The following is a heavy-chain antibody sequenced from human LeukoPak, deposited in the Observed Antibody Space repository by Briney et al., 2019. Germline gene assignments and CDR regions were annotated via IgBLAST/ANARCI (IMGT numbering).Heavy chain of an antibody. J-gene: IGHJ3*02. Sequence: ASVKVSCKASGYTFTSYGISWVRQAPGQGLEWMGWISAYNGNTNYAQKLQGRVTMTTDISTSTAYMELRSLRSDDTAVYYCARESLGVLPSAFDIWGQGTMVTVSS. CDR1: GYTFTSYG. CDR2: ISAYNGNT. D-gene: IGHD3-10*01. V-gene: IGHV1-18*01. CDR3: ARESLGVLPSAFDI.